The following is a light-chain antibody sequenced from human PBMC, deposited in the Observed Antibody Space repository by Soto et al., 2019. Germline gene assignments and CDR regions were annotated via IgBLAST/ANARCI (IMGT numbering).Light chain of an antibody. CDR3: QQYKNWPL. Sequence: IVITHSPATLSVSPVEGVSLSCRASQSVRGHLAGYQQKPGQPPRLLIYGASTRATGIPARFSGSGFGTEFTLTISSLQSEDFAVYYCQQYKNWPLFGQGTRLEIK. CDR1: QSVRGH. V-gene: IGKV3-15*01. CDR2: GAS. J-gene: IGKJ5*01.